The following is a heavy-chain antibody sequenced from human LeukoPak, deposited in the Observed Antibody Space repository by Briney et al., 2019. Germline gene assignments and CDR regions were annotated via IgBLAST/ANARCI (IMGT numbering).Heavy chain of an antibody. CDR2: IYTSGST. V-gene: IGHV4-61*02. J-gene: IGHJ6*03. D-gene: IGHD6-19*01. CDR3: ARAWSSGWPLDYYYMDV. CDR1: GGSISSGSYY. Sequence: PSQTLSLTCTVSGGSISSGSYYWSWIRQPAGKGLEWIGRIYTSGSTNYNPSLKSRVTISVDTSKNQFSLKLSSVTAADTAVYYCARAWSSGWPLDYYYMDVWGKGTTVTVSS.